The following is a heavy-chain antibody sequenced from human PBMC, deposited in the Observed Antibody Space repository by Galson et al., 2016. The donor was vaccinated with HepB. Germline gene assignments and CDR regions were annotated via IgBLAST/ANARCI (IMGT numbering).Heavy chain of an antibody. J-gene: IGHJ4*02. V-gene: IGHV3-30*04. CDR3: ARDTGWNDQFDY. CDR2: TSFDGSDK. CDR1: GFPFSSYA. D-gene: IGHD1-1*01. Sequence: SLRLSCAASGFPFSSYAVHWVRQAPGKGLEWVAVTSFDGSDKYYTDSVKGRFTVSRDNPRNTLFLQMSSLRAEDTAVYYCARDTGWNDQFDYWGQGTLVTVSS.